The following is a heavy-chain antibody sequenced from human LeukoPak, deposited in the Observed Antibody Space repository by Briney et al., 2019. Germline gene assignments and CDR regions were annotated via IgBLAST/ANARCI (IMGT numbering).Heavy chain of an antibody. J-gene: IGHJ4*02. V-gene: IGHV4-39*01. CDR1: GASISGSGYY. D-gene: IGHD1-26*01. CDR3: AKSGGYGLIDY. Sequence: SETLSLTCTVSGASISGSGYYWGWIRQPPGMGLEWIGSIYSSGSTYYNASLQSRVTISIETSKNQISLRLNSVTAADTDMYYCAKSGGYGLIDYWGQGTLVTVS. CDR2: IYSSGST.